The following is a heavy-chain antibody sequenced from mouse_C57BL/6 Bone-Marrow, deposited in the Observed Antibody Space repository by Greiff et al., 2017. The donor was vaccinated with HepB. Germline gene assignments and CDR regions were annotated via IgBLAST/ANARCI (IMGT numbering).Heavy chain of an antibody. CDR1: GFTFSSYA. D-gene: IGHD1-1*01. V-gene: IGHV5-4*01. CDR3: ARDHYYGSSPRFAY. Sequence: EVKLQESGGGLVKPGGSLKLSCAASGFTFSSYAMSWVRQTPEKRLEWVATISDGGSYTYYPDNVKGRFTISRDNAKNNLYLQMSHLKSEDTAMYYCARDHYYGSSPRFAYWGQGTLVTVSA. J-gene: IGHJ3*01. CDR2: ISDGGSYT.